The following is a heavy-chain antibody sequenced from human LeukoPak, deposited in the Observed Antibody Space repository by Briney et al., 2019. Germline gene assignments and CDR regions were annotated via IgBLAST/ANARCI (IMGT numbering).Heavy chain of an antibody. J-gene: IGHJ4*02. D-gene: IGHD3-22*01. CDR2: IYYTGTT. CDR1: GGSISSYY. Sequence: SETLSLTCTVSGGSISSYYWSWIRQPPGKGLEWIGSIYYTGTTYYNPSLKSRASMSVDTSENQFSLRLMSVTAADTAMYYCARVPSSYSSGLDYWGQGTLVTVSS. V-gene: IGHV4-59*01. CDR3: ARVPSSYSSGLDY.